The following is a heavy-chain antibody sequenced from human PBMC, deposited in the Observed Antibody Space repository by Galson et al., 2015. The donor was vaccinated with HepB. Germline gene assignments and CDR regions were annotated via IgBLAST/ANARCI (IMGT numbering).Heavy chain of an antibody. CDR3: ARDPSHYDSSGYYPELHY. CDR2: IIPILGIA. Sequence: SVKVSCKASGGTFSSYTISWVRQAPGKGLEWMGRIIPILGIANYAQKFQGRVTITADKSTSTAYMELSSLRSEDTAVYYCARDPSHYDSSGYYPELHYWGQGTLVTVSS. CDR1: GGTFSSYT. D-gene: IGHD3-22*01. V-gene: IGHV1-69*04. J-gene: IGHJ4*02.